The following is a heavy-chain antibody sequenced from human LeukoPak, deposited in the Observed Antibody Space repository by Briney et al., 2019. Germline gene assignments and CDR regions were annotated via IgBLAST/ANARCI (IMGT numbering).Heavy chain of an antibody. CDR3: ARGRHYYGSGRRKTTPYGMDV. Sequence: SETLSLTCAVYGGSFSGYYWSWIRQPPGKGLEWIGEINHSGSTNYNPSLKSRVTISVDTSKNQFSLKLSSVTAADTAVYYCARGRHYYGSGRRKTTPYGMDVWGQGTTVTVSS. J-gene: IGHJ6*02. CDR2: INHSGST. V-gene: IGHV4-34*01. CDR1: GGSFSGYY. D-gene: IGHD3-10*01.